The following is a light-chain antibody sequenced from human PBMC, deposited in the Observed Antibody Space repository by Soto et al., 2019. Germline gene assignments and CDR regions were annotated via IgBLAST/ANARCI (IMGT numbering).Light chain of an antibody. CDR1: QSIINS. CDR3: QQRSIWPWT. J-gene: IGKJ1*01. Sequence: EIVLTQSPATLSLSPGERATLSCRASQSIINSLAWYQQKPGQTPRLLIHDASNRATGIPARFSGSGSGTDFPLTISNLEPEDFAVYYCQQRSIWPWTFGQGTKVEI. V-gene: IGKV3-11*01. CDR2: DAS.